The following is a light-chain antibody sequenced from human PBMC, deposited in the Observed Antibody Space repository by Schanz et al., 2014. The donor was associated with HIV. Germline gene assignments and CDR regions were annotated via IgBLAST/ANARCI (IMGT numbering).Light chain of an antibody. CDR2: GAS. V-gene: IGKV3-11*01. CDR3: QQYYSSPLT. Sequence: EIVLTQSPGTLSLSPGERATLSCRASQSVSSYLAWYQQKPGQAPRLLIYGASNRATGIPDRFSGGGSGTDFTLTISSLQAEDVAVYYCQQYYSSPLTFGGGTKVEIK. CDR1: QSVSSY. J-gene: IGKJ4*01.